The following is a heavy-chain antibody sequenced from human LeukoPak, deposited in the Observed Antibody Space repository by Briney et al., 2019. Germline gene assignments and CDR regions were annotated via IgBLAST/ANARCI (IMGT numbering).Heavy chain of an antibody. D-gene: IGHD1-1*01. CDR3: ARDRGTGTTRAVFDY. CDR1: GFIFDDYG. V-gene: IGHV3-20*04. J-gene: IGHJ4*02. CDR2: INWNGGST. Sequence: RPGGSLRLSCAASGFIFDDYGMSWVRQAPGKGLEWVAGINWNGGSTGYADSVKGRFTISRDNSKNTLYLQLNSLRAEDTAVYYCARDRGTGTTRAVFDYWGQGTLVTVSS.